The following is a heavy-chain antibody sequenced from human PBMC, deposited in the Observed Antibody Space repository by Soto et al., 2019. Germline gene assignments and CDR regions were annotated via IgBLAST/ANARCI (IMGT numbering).Heavy chain of an antibody. CDR3: AKSYYGDYEGYYYYGMDV. J-gene: IGHJ6*01. Sequence: PGGSLRLSCAASGFTFSSYAMSWVRQAPGKGLEWVSAISGSGGSTYYADSVKGRFTISRDNSKNTLYLQMNSLRAEDKAVYYCAKSYYGDYEGYYYYGMDVWGQGTTVTVSS. CDR1: GFTFSSYA. V-gene: IGHV3-23*01. D-gene: IGHD4-17*01. CDR2: ISGSGGST.